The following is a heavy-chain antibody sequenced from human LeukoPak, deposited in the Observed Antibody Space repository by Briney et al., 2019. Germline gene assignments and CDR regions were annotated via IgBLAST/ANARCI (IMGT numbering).Heavy chain of an antibody. CDR2: ISSSSSYI. Sequence: GGSLRLSCAASGFTFSSYSMNWVRQAPGKGLEWVSSISSSSSYIYYADSVKGRLTISRDNAKNSLYLQMNSLRAEDTAVYYCWTYYYDSSGPHFDYWGQGTLVTVSS. D-gene: IGHD3-22*01. CDR1: GFTFSSYS. CDR3: WTYYYDSSGPHFDY. V-gene: IGHV3-21*01. J-gene: IGHJ4*02.